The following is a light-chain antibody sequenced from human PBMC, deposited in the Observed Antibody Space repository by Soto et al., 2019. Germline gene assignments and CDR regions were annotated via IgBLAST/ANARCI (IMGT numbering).Light chain of an antibody. CDR1: QGISSA. Sequence: AIQLTQSPSSLSSSVGDRVTITCRTSQGISSALSWYQQKPGQAPKLLIYDSSTLESGVPSRLSGSGSGTDFTLSISSLQHEDVAAYYSQQFNSDDITCGQGPRLEIK. J-gene: IGKJ5*01. CDR3: QQFNSDDIT. CDR2: DSS. V-gene: IGKV1-13*02.